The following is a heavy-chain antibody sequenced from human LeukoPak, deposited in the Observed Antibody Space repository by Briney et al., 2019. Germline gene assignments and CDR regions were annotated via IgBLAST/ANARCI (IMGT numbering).Heavy chain of an antibody. CDR2: ISSSSSTI. CDR3: ARVQAGTLDY. J-gene: IGHJ4*02. CDR1: GFTFSSYA. V-gene: IGHV3-48*01. Sequence: GGSLRLSCAAFGFTFSSYAMSWVRQAPGKGLEWVSYISSSSSTIYYADSVKGRFTISRDNAKNSLYLQMDSLRAEDTAVYYCARVQAGTLDYWGQGTLVTVSS. D-gene: IGHD6-13*01.